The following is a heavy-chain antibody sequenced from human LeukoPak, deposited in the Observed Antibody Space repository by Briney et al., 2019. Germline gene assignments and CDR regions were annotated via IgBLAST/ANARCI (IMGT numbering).Heavy chain of an antibody. V-gene: IGHV1-69*04. D-gene: IGHD3-22*01. CDR3: ARTRRGDYDSSGYHFDY. J-gene: IGHJ4*02. CDR1: GGTFSSYA. CDR2: IIPILGIA. Sequence: GASVKVSCKASGGTFSSYAISWVRQAPGQGLEWMGRIIPILGIANYAQKFQGRVTITADKSTSTAYMELSGLRSEDTAVYYCARTRRGDYDSSGYHFDYWGQGTLVTVSS.